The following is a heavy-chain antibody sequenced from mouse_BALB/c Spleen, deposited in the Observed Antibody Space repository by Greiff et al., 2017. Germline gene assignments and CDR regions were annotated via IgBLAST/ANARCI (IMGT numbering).Heavy chain of an antibody. J-gene: IGHJ4*01. D-gene: IGHD1-1*02. CDR1: GYSITSGYY. Sequence: ESGPGLVKPSQSLSLTCSVTGYSITSGYYWNWIRQFPGNKLEWMGYISYDGSNNYNPSLKNRISITRDTSKNQFFLKLNSVTTEDTATYYSARGWPYAMEYWGQGTSVTVSS. V-gene: IGHV3-6*02. CDR3: ARGWPYAMEY. CDR2: ISYDGSN.